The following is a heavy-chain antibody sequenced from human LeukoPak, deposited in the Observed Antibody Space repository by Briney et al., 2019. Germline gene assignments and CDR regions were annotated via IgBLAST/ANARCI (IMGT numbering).Heavy chain of an antibody. CDR3: AKDRGDVRGVIILFDY. Sequence: ASVKVSCKASGGTFSSYAISWVRQAPGQGLEWMGRIIPILGIANYAQKFQGRVTITADKSTSTAYMELSSLRSEDTAVYYCAKDRGDVRGVIILFDYWGQGTLVTVSS. CDR2: IIPILGIA. CDR1: GGTFSSYA. D-gene: IGHD3-10*02. V-gene: IGHV1-69*04. J-gene: IGHJ4*02.